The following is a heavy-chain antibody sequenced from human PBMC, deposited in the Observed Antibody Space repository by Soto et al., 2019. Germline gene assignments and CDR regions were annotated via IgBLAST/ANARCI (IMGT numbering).Heavy chain of an antibody. CDR3: ARSIVLVTAADY. Sequence: QVQLVQSGAEVKKPGASVKVSCKASGYTFTSYAMHWVRQAPGQRLEWMGWINAGNGNTKYSQKFQGRVTITRDTSASTAYMELSSLRSEDTTVYYCARSIVLVTAADYWGQGTLVTVSS. CDR2: INAGNGNT. J-gene: IGHJ4*02. V-gene: IGHV1-3*01. D-gene: IGHD2-21*02. CDR1: GYTFTSYA.